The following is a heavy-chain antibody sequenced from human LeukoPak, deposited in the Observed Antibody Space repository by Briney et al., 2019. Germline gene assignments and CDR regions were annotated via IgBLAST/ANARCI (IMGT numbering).Heavy chain of an antibody. V-gene: IGHV3-23*01. CDR1: GFTFSSYG. J-gene: IGHJ4*02. D-gene: IGHD1-26*01. Sequence: SGGSLRLSCAASGFTFSSYGMSWVRQAPGKGLEWVSAISGSGGSTYYADSVKGRFTISRDNSKNTLYLQMNSLRAEDTAVYYCAKEGDRWELLLYFDYWGQGTLVTVSS. CDR3: AKEGDRWELLLYFDY. CDR2: ISGSGGST.